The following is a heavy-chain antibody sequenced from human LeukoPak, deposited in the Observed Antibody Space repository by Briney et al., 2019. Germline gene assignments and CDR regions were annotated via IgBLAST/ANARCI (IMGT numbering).Heavy chain of an antibody. D-gene: IGHD3-22*01. CDR3: TRFDIVGYYCGFDL. V-gene: IGHV4-59*01. Sequence: SETLSLTCSVSGGSISSYYWSWIRQPPGKGLECIGYIYYRGTTNYNPSLKSRATISLDTSNSQFSLKLSSVTAADTAVYYCTRFDIVGYYCGFDLWGQGTMVTVSS. J-gene: IGHJ3*01. CDR1: GGSISSYY. CDR2: IYYRGTT.